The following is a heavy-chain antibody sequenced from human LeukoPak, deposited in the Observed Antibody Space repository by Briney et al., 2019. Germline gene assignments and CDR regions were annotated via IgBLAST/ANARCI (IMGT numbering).Heavy chain of an antibody. CDR2: ISAYNGNS. J-gene: IGHJ6*03. CDR3: ARDGNWNDAGWYYYMDV. CDR1: GYTFTGYG. Sequence: ASVKVSCKASGYTFTGYGISWVRQAPGQGLEWMGWISAYNGNSNYAQKFQGRVTMTTDTSTSTGYMELRSLRSDDTAVYYCARDGNWNDAGWYYYMDVWGKGTTVTVSS. D-gene: IGHD1-1*01. V-gene: IGHV1-18*01.